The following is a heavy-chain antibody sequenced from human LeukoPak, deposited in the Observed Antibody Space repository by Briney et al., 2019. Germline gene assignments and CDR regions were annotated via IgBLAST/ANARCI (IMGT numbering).Heavy chain of an antibody. CDR1: GGTFSSYD. Sequence: GASVKVSCKASGGTFSSYDINWVRQATGQGLEWMGWMNPNSGNTGYAQKFQGRVTITRNTSISTAYMELSSLRSEDTAVYYCARSGYYYDSSGYYQMGYWGQRTLVTVSS. CDR2: MNPNSGNT. CDR3: ARSGYYYDSSGYYQMGY. V-gene: IGHV1-8*03. J-gene: IGHJ4*02. D-gene: IGHD3-22*01.